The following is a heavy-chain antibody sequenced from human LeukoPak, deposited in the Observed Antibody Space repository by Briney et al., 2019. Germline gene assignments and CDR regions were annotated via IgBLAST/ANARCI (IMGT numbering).Heavy chain of an antibody. V-gene: IGHV3-21*01. CDR3: TREGPNDAFDI. J-gene: IGHJ3*02. CDR1: GFTFSGYS. Sequence: PGGSLGLSCATSGFTFSGYSMDWVRQAPGKGLEWVASISSSSGYIYYADSVRGRFTISRDNAKNSLYLLMNTLRAEDTAVYYCTREGPNDAFDIWGQGTMVTVSS. CDR2: ISSSSGYI.